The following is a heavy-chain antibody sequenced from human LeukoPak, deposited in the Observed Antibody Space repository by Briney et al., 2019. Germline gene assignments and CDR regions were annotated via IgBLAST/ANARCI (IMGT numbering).Heavy chain of an antibody. Sequence: PGGSLRLSCAASGFTFSNYGMHWVRQAPGKGLEWVAVIWYDGSNKYYADSVKGRFTISRDNSKNTLYLQMNSLRAEDTAVYYCAKDSPYYYDSSGLGWGQGTLVTVSS. D-gene: IGHD3-22*01. CDR1: GFTFSNYG. CDR3: AKDSPYYYDSSGLG. V-gene: IGHV3-33*06. J-gene: IGHJ4*02. CDR2: IWYDGSNK.